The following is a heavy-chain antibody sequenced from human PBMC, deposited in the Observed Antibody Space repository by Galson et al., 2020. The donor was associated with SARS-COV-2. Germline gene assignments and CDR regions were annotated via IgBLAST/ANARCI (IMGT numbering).Heavy chain of an antibody. Sequence: SGPTLVKPTQTLTLTCTFSGSSLSTGGMCVSWIRQPPGKALEWPAHLDWDDDKYYSTSLKTRLTISKDTSKHQVVLTMTNMDPVDTATYYGARMGGGSCYSGWFDPWGQGTLVTVSS. CDR3: ARMGGGSCYSGWFDP. CDR1: GSSLSTGGMC. CDR2: LDWDDDK. V-gene: IGHV2-70*01. D-gene: IGHD2-15*01. J-gene: IGHJ5*02.